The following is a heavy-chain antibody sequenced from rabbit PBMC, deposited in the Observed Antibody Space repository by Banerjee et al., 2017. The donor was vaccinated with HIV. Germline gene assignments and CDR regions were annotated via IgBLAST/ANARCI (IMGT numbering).Heavy chain of an antibody. CDR1: GFSFSRTYV. V-gene: IGHV1S45*01. CDR2: INTSTRGS. J-gene: IGHJ4*01. Sequence: QEQLVESGGGLVKPGGTLTLTCKASGFSFSRTYVMCWVRQAPGKGLEWIACINTSTRGSAYARWAKGRFTISKTSSTTVTLQMTSLTAADTATYFCARDLVGVIGWNFYLWGQGTLVTVS. D-gene: IGHD1-1*01. CDR3: ARDLVGVIGWNFYL.